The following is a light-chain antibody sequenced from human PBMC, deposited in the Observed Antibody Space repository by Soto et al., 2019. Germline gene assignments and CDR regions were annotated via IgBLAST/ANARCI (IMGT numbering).Light chain of an antibody. CDR3: SSYTTSSTWV. CDR2: EVS. J-gene: IGLJ3*02. CDR1: SSDVGGYNY. Sequence: QSALTQPASVSGSPGQSITISCTGTSSDVGGYNYVSWYRQHPGKAPELMIYEVSNRPSGVSIRFSGSKSDNTASLTISGLQAEDEADYYCSSYTTSSTWVFGGGTKLTVL. V-gene: IGLV2-14*01.